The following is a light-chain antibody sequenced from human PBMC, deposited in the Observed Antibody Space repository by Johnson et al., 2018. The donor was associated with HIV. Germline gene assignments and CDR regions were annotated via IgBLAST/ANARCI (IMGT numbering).Light chain of an antibody. CDR3: GTWGGF. V-gene: IGLV1-51*01. CDR1: SSNIGNSY. Sequence: QSVLTQPPSVSAAPGQKVTISCSGSSSNIGNSYVSWYQQLPGTAPKLLIYDNNKRPSGIPDRFSGSKSGTSATLGITGLQTGDEADYYCGTWGGFFGTGTKVTVL. J-gene: IGLJ1*01. CDR2: DNN.